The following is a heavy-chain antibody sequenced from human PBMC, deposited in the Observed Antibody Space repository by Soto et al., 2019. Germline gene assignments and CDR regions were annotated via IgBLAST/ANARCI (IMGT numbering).Heavy chain of an antibody. CDR2: IYYSGST. J-gene: IGHJ6*02. Sequence: RQPPGKGLEWIGYIYYSGSTNYNPSLKSRVTISVDTSKNQFSLKLSSVTAADTAVYYCARYSQRDYDFWSGYQYYYYYGMDVWGQGTTVTVSS. D-gene: IGHD3-3*01. V-gene: IGHV4-59*01. CDR3: ARYSQRDYDFWSGYQYYYYYGMDV.